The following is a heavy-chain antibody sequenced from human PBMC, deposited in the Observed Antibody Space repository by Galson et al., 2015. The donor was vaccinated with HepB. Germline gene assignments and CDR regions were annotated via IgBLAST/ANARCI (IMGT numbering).Heavy chain of an antibody. Sequence: SVKVSCKASGYTFTSYYMHWVRQAPGQGLEWMGIINPSGGSTSYAQKLQGRVTMTRDTSTSTVYMELSSLRSEDTAVYYCARYGLVDAFDIWGQGTMVTVSS. D-gene: IGHD3/OR15-3a*01. V-gene: IGHV1-46*04. CDR3: ARYGLVDAFDI. CDR1: GYTFTSYY. J-gene: IGHJ3*02. CDR2: INPSGGST.